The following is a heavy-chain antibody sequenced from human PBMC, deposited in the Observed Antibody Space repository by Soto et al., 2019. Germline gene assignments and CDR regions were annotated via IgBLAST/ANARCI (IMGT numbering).Heavy chain of an antibody. V-gene: IGHV1-18*01. Sequence: QVQLVQSGGEVKKPGASVKVSCRASGYTFTSYGISWVRQAPGQGLEWLGWTSAYMVTNYAQKFQGRITMTTDTYTSTAYMELRSRRFDDTAVYYCARDSSGRAIFDSWGQGTLVTVSS. CDR1: GYTFTSYG. CDR3: ARDSSGRAIFDS. J-gene: IGHJ4*02. D-gene: IGHD6-19*01. CDR2: TSAYMVT.